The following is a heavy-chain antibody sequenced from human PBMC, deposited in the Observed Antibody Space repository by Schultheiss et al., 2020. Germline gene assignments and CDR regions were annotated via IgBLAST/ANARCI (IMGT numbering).Heavy chain of an antibody. D-gene: IGHD1-26*01. CDR2: IYYSGST. Sequence: SETLSLTCTVSGGSISSSSYYWGWIRQPPGKGLEWIGSIYYSGSTYYNPSLKSRVTISVDTSKNQFSLKLSSVTAADTAVYYCARHESGSYCEVDYWGQGTLVNVSS. V-gene: IGHV4-39*01. CDR3: ARHESGSYCEVDY. J-gene: IGHJ4*02. CDR1: GGSISSSSYY.